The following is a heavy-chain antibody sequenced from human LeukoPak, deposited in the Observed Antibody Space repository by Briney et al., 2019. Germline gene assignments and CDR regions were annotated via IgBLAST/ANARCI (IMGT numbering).Heavy chain of an antibody. CDR3: AKDTPLTTYTSGWSSNSFGY. CDR1: GFTFSSFA. Sequence: PGGSLRLSCTVSGFTFSSFAMSWVRQAPGKGLEWVSTITGGSGAKYYADSVKGRFTISRDNSKDTLYLQMHSLRAEDTAVYFCAKDTPLTTYTSGWSSNSFGYWGQGTLVAVSS. CDR2: ITGGSGAK. D-gene: IGHD6-19*01. V-gene: IGHV3-23*01. J-gene: IGHJ4*02.